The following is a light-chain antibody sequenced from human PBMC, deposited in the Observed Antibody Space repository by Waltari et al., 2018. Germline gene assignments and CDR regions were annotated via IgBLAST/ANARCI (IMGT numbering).Light chain of an antibody. Sequence: QSALTQPASVSGSPGQSITISCTGTTNDVGAYYYFSWSQQHPGKAPKLIIYEVTYRPSGVSNRFSGSKSGNTASLTISGLQAEDEADYYCNSYTSTSTYVFGTGTKVTVL. CDR2: EVT. CDR3: NSYTSTSTYV. CDR1: TNDVGAYYY. V-gene: IGLV2-14*01. J-gene: IGLJ1*01.